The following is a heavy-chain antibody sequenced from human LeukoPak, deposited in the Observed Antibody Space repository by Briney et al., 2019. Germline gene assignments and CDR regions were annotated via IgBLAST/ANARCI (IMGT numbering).Heavy chain of an antibody. CDR1: GGSFSGYY. CDR2: INHSGST. CDR3: ARTRDYYYYYMDV. Sequence: SETLSLTCAVYGGSFSGYYWSWIRQPPGKGLEWIGEINHSGSTNYNPSLKSRVTISVDTSKNQFSLKLSSVTAADTAVYYCARTRDYYYYYMDVWGKGTTVTVSS. J-gene: IGHJ6*03. V-gene: IGHV4-34*01.